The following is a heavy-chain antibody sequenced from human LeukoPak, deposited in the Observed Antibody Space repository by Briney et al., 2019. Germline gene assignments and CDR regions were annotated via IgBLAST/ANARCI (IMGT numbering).Heavy chain of an antibody. CDR2: ISGSGGST. V-gene: IGHV3-23*01. CDR3: AKDRLGGPYFFHY. J-gene: IGHJ4*02. Sequence: GSLRLSCAASGFTFSSYAMSWVRQAPGKGLEWVSAISGSGGSTYYADSVKGRFTISRDNSKNTLYLQMNSLRAEDTAVYFCAKDRLGGPYFFHYWGQGTLVTVSS. CDR1: GFTFSSYA. D-gene: IGHD3-16*01.